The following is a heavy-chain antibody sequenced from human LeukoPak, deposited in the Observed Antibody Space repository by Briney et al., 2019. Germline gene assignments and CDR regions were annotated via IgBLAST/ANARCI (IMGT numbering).Heavy chain of an antibody. D-gene: IGHD1-26*01. J-gene: IGHJ3*02. V-gene: IGHV3-21*04. CDR3: ARCGSYLSAFDI. CDR2: ISTSSSYI. CDR1: GFTFSGST. Sequence: GSLILSGAASGFTFSGSTMNWGRQAPGKGLEGVSFISTSSSYIYYADSVRGRFTISRDSPKNSLYLQMNSLRAEDTAVYYCARCGSYLSAFDIWGQGTMVTVSS.